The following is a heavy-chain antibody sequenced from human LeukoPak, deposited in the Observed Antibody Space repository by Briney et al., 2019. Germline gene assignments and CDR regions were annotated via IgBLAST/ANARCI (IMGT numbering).Heavy chain of an antibody. CDR1: GFTFSSYA. Sequence: PGRSLRLSCAASGFTFSSYAMHWVRQAPGKGLEWVAVISYDGSNKYYADPVKGRFTISRDNSKNTLYLQMNSLRAEDTAVYYCARDFLTGDYYGMDVWGQGTTVTVSS. CDR2: ISYDGSNK. V-gene: IGHV3-30*04. D-gene: IGHD3-9*01. J-gene: IGHJ6*02. CDR3: ARDFLTGDYYGMDV.